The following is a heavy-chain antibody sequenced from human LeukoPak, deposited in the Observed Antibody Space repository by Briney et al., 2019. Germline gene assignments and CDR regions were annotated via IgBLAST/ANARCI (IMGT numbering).Heavy chain of an antibody. CDR3: ARVGDCSSTSCYHYFDY. D-gene: IGHD2-2*01. J-gene: IGHJ4*02. CDR2: SIPIFGTA. CDR1: GGTFSSYA. V-gene: IGHV1-69*01. Sequence: SVKVSCKASGGTFSSYAISWVRQAPGQGLQSMRGSIPIFGTANYAQRFQGRVTITADESTSTAYMELSSLRSEDTAVYYCARVGDCSSTSCYHYFDYWGQGTLVTVSS.